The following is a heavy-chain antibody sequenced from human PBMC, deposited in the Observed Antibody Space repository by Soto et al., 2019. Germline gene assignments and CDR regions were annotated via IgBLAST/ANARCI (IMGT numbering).Heavy chain of an antibody. V-gene: IGHV3-23*01. CDR1: GLTFSNYA. D-gene: IGHD4-17*01. J-gene: IGHJ4*02. CDR3: AKALRDYGDHEEPSYYFDY. CDR2: ISGSGGGT. Sequence: GGSLRLSCAASGLTFSNYAMSWVRQAPGKGLEWVSVISGSGGGTSYADSVKGRCTISRDKSKNTLYLRMNSLRAEDTAVYYCAKALRDYGDHEEPSYYFDYWGQGTLVTVSS.